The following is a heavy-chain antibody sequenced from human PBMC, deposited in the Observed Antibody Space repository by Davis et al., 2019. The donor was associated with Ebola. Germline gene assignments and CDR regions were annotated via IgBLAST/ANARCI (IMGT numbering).Heavy chain of an antibody. CDR1: GGTFSSYA. V-gene: IGHV1-69*13. D-gene: IGHD6-19*01. J-gene: IGHJ6*02. CDR3: ARGQAVAVSYYYGMDV. CDR2: IIPIFGTA. Sequence: SVKVSCKASGGTFSSYAISWVRQAPGQGLEWMGGIIPIFGTANYAQKFQGRVTITADESTSTAYMELSSLRSEDTAVYYCARGQAVAVSYYYGMDVWGQGTTVTVSS.